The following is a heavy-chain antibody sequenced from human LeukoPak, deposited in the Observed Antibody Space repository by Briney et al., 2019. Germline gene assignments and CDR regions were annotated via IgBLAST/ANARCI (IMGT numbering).Heavy chain of an antibody. D-gene: IGHD2-15*01. Sequence: SETLSLTCTVFGDSISSSTYYWGWLRQPPGKGLEWIGSMYYSGSTYYSPSHKSRVTISVDTPKNQFSLNLSSVTAADTAIYYCARIPVVVVAAHFDYWGQGLLVTVSS. CDR1: GDSISSSTYY. CDR2: MYYSGST. V-gene: IGHV4-39*01. CDR3: ARIPVVVVAAHFDY. J-gene: IGHJ4*02.